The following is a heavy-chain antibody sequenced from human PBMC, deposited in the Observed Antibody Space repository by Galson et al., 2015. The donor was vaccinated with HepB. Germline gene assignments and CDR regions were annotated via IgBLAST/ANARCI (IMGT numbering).Heavy chain of an antibody. D-gene: IGHD2-21*01. CDR1: GFTFGDYA. J-gene: IGHJ4*02. V-gene: IGHV3-49*03. CDR3: TRESGGDSDY. CDR2: IRHKGYGGTA. Sequence: SLRLSCATSGFTFGDYAMSWFRRAPGKGLEWVGFIRHKGYGGTAEYAASVKARFSISRDDSESIAYLQMDSLKTDDTAVYYRTRESGGDSDYWGQGTLVTVSS.